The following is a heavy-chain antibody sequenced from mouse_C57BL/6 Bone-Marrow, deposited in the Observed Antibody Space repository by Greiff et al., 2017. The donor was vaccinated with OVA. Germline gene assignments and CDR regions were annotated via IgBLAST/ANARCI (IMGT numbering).Heavy chain of an antibody. Sequence: QVQLQQPGAELVRPGTSVKLSCKASGYTFTSYWMHWVKQRPGQGLEWIGVIDPSDSYTNYNQKFKGKATLTVDTSSSTAYMQLSSLTSEDSAVYYGARWSYRGDMDYWGQGTTLTVSS. J-gene: IGHJ2*01. D-gene: IGHD2-10*01. CDR3: ARWSYRGDMDY. V-gene: IGHV1-59*01. CDR1: GYTFTSYW. CDR2: IDPSDSYT.